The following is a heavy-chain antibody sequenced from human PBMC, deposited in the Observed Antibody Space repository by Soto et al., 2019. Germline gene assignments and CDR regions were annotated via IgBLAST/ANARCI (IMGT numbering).Heavy chain of an antibody. V-gene: IGHV5-51*01. Sequence: GESLKISCKGSGYSFTSYWIGWVRQMPGKGLEWMGIIYPGDSDTRYSPSFQGQVTISADKSISTAYLQWSSLKASDTAMYYCARRREVYDYIWGSHRYYFDYWGQGTLVTVSS. D-gene: IGHD3-16*01. CDR2: IYPGDSDT. CDR3: ARRREVYDYIWGSHRYYFDY. CDR1: GYSFTSYW. J-gene: IGHJ4*02.